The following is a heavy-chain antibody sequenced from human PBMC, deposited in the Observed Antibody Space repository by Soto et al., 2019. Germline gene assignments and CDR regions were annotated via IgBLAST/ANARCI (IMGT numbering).Heavy chain of an antibody. CDR1: GFTFSSYG. V-gene: IGHV3-30*18. D-gene: IGHD3-22*01. Sequence: GGSLRLSCAASGFTFSSYGMHWVRQAPGKGLEWVAVISYDGSNKYYADSVKGRFTISRDNSKNMLYLQMNSLRAEDTAVYYCAKPLITTISGPLDYWGQGTLVTVSS. CDR3: AKPLITTISGPLDY. CDR2: ISYDGSNK. J-gene: IGHJ4*02.